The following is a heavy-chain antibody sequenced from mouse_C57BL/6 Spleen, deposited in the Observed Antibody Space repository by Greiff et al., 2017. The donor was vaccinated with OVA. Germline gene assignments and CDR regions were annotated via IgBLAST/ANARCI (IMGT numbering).Heavy chain of an antibody. CDR1: GFSLTSYG. V-gene: IGHV2-2*01. CDR2: IWRGGST. D-gene: IGHD4-1*01. CDR3: ARNWDEGFDY. J-gene: IGHJ2*01. Sequence: QVQLQQSGPGLVQPSQSLSITCTVSGFSLTSYGVHWVRQSPGKGLEWLGVIWRGGSTDYNAAFISRLSISKDNSKSQVFFKMNSLQADDTAIYYCARNWDEGFDYWGQGTTLTVSS.